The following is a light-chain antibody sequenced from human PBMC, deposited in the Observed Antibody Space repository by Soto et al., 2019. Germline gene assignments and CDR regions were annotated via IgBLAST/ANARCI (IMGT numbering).Light chain of an antibody. CDR1: SSNIGSNS. V-gene: IGLV1-44*01. Sequence: QSVLTQPPSASGTPGQRVTISCSGSSSNIGSNSVNWYQHVPGTAPKLLINTYNQRPAGVPDRFSGSKSGTSASLAISGLQSEDEADYYCAAWDDSLKVVLFGGGTKLTVL. J-gene: IGLJ2*01. CDR3: AAWDDSLKVVL. CDR2: TYN.